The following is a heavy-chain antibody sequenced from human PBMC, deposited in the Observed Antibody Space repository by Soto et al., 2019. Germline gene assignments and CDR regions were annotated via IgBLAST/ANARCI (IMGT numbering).Heavy chain of an antibody. Sequence: SETLSLTCTVSGGSISSSSYYWGWIRQPPGKGLEWIGSTYYSGSTYYNPSLKSRVTISVDTSKNQFSLKLSSVTAADTAVYYCAQSSGWSNWFDPWGQGTLVTVS. J-gene: IGHJ5*02. D-gene: IGHD6-19*01. CDR1: GGSISSSSYY. CDR2: TYYSGST. CDR3: AQSSGWSNWFDP. V-gene: IGHV4-39*01.